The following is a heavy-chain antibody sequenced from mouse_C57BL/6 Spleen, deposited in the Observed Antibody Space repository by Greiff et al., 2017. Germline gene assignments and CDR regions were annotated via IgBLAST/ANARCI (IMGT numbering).Heavy chain of an antibody. CDR3: APGRGYFDG. J-gene: IGHJ1*03. Sequence: QVQLPPPGAELVRPGSSVKLSCKASGYTFTSYWMDWVKQRPGQGLEWIGNIYPSDSETHYNQKFKDKATLTVDKSSSTAYMQLSSLTSEDSAVYYCAPGRGYFDGWGTGTTVTVSS. CDR1: GYTFTSYW. V-gene: IGHV1-61*01. CDR2: IYPSDSET.